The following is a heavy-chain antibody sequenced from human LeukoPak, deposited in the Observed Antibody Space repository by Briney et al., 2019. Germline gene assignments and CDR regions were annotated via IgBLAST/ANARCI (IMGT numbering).Heavy chain of an antibody. CDR1: GFTFSSYA. D-gene: IGHD3-16*02. CDR3: AKDKVRLITFGGVIVDY. Sequence: LPGGSLRLSCAASGFTFSSYAMSWVRQAPGKGLEWVSAISGSGGSTYYADSVKGRFTISRDNSKNTLYLQMNSLRAEDTAVYYRAKDKVRLITFGGVIVDYWGQGTLVTVSS. J-gene: IGHJ4*02. V-gene: IGHV3-23*01. CDR2: ISGSGGST.